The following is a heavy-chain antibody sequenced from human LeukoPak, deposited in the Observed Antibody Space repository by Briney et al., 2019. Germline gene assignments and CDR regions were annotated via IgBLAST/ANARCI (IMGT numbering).Heavy chain of an antibody. CDR3: ARNVGYCSSTSCYDAFDI. Sequence: ASVKVSCKASGYTFTSYYMHWVRQAPGQGLEWMGIINPSGGSTSYAQKFQGRVTMTRDTSISTAYMELSRLRSDDTAVYYCARNVGYCSSTSCYDAFDIWGQGTMVTVSS. CDR2: INPSGGST. CDR1: GYTFTSYY. V-gene: IGHV1-46*01. D-gene: IGHD2-2*01. J-gene: IGHJ3*02.